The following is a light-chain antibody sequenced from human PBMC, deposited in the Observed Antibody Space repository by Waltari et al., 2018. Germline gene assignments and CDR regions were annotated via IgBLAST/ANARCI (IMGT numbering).Light chain of an antibody. J-gene: IGKJ4*01. CDR2: ATS. Sequence: DIQMTQSPSSLSASVGDRVTITCRASQSISGYLNLYQQKPGKAPKVLIYATSSMQSGVPSMFSGSGSGTDFTLTISSLQPEDFATYYCQQSYRTPPLTFGGGTKVEIK. V-gene: IGKV1-39*01. CDR3: QQSYRTPPLT. CDR1: QSISGY.